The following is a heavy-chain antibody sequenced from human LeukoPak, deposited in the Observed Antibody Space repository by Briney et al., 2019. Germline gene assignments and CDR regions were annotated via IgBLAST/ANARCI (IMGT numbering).Heavy chain of an antibody. CDR2: IYTSGST. Sequence: PSETLSLTCTVSGGSISSYYWSWIRQPPGKGLEWIGYIYTSGSTNYNPSLKSRDTISVDTSKNQFSLKLSSVTAADTAVYYCARAYYYDSSGYYYGAFDIWGQGTMVTVSS. D-gene: IGHD3-22*01. V-gene: IGHV4-4*09. CDR3: ARAYYYDSSGYYYGAFDI. J-gene: IGHJ3*02. CDR1: GGSISSYY.